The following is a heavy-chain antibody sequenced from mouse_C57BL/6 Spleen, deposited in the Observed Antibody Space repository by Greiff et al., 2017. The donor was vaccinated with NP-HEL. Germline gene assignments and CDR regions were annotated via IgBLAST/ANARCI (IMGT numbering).Heavy chain of an antibody. D-gene: IGHD2-10*02. V-gene: IGHV1-50*01. Sequence: QVQLQQPGAELVKPGASVKLSCKASGYTFTSYWMQWVKQRPGQGLEWIGEIDPSDSYTNYNQKFKGKATLTVDTSSSTAYMQLSSLTSEDSAVYYCARKGYGNFPYYFDYWGQGTTLTVSS. CDR3: ARKGYGNFPYYFDY. CDR2: IDPSDSYT. CDR1: GYTFTSYW. J-gene: IGHJ2*01.